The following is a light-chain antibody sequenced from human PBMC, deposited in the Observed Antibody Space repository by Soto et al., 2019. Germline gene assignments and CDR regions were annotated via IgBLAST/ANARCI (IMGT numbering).Light chain of an antibody. Sequence: DLQMTQSPSSLSASVGDRVTITCQASQDIRNFLNWYQQKPGKAPKLLIYGASNLESGVPSRFSGSVSGTDFTFTISSLQPEDIAGYYCQQYDILPTFGQGTKLEIK. CDR1: QDIRNF. V-gene: IGKV1-33*01. CDR3: QQYDILPT. CDR2: GAS. J-gene: IGKJ2*01.